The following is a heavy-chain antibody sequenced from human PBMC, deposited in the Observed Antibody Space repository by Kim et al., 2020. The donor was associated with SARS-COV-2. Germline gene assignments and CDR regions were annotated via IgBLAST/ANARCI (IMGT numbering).Heavy chain of an antibody. CDR3: QDLGYCYDRTSCSPWD. D-gene: IGHD2-15*01. V-gene: IGHV3-23*01. Sequence: GGSLRLSCTASAFTFRNYAMTWVRQAPGKGLEWVSTIAGSGTKTYYADSVKGRFTISRDDAKNTLYLQLNSLRAEDTAVYYCQDLGYCYDRTSCSPWDWGQGTLVTVSS. CDR1: AFTFRNYA. J-gene: IGHJ4*02. CDR2: IAGSGTKT.